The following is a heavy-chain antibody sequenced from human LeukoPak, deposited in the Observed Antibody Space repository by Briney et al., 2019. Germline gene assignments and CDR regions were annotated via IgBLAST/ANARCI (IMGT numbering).Heavy chain of an antibody. V-gene: IGHV1-2*02. CDR1: GYTFTGYY. CDR2: INPNSGGT. J-gene: IGHJ5*02. CDR3: ARNSWGYDRHNLYCSGGSCYSRRFDP. Sequence: ASVKVSCKASGYTFTGYYMHWVRQAPGQGLEWMGWINPNSGGTNYAQKFQGRVTMTRDTSISTAYMELSRLRSDDTAVYYCARNSWGYDRHNLYCSGGSCYSRRFDPWGQGTLVTVSS. D-gene: IGHD2-15*01.